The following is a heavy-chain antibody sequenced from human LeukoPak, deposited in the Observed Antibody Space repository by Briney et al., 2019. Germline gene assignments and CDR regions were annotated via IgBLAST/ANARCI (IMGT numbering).Heavy chain of an antibody. D-gene: IGHD4-23*01. CDR3: ARDLHGGNSLYDAFDI. J-gene: IGHJ3*02. CDR1: GYTFTSYG. Sequence: ASVKVSCKASGYTFTSYGISWVRRAPGQGLEWMGWISAYNGNTNYAQKLQGRVTMTTDTSTSTAYMELRSLRSDDTAVYYCARDLHGGNSLYDAFDIWGQGTMVTVSS. CDR2: ISAYNGNT. V-gene: IGHV1-18*01.